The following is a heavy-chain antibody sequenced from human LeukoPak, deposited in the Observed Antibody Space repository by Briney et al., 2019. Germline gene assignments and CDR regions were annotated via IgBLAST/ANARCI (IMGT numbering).Heavy chain of an antibody. D-gene: IGHD3-10*01. CDR2: IKPNSGGT. CDR1: GYSIADYY. Sequence: ASVKVSCKASGYSIADYYMHWVRQAPGQGLEWMGWIKPNSGGTRSAQKFQGRVTMTRDTSISTAYMELSSLRYDDTAVYYCATNILVRDIINWFDPWGQGTLVTVSS. V-gene: IGHV1-2*02. CDR3: ATNILVRDIINWFDP. J-gene: IGHJ5*02.